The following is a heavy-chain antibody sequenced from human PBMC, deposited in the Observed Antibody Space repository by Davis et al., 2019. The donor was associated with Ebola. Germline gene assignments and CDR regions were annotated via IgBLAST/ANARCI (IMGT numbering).Heavy chain of an antibody. D-gene: IGHD4-11*01. J-gene: IGHJ6*02. V-gene: IGHV3-74*01. CDR3: ARHPYDYRRGVNSDGLDV. CDR1: GFTFSSYW. Sequence: GESLKISCAASGFTFSSYWMHWVRQAPGKGLVWVSRINSDGSSTSYADSVKGRFTISRDNAKNSLYLQMNSLRAEDTAVYYCARHPYDYRRGVNSDGLDVWGQGTTVTVSS. CDR2: INSDGSST.